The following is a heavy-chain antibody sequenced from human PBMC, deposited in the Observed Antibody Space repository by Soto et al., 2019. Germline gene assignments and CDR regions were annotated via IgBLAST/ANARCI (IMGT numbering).Heavy chain of an antibody. CDR1: GGSISSYY. V-gene: IGHV4-4*07. D-gene: IGHD3-10*01. Sequence: ASETLSLTCTVSGGSISSYYWSWIRQPAGKGLEWIGRIYTSGSTNYNPSPKGRVTMSVDTSKNQFSLKLSSVTAADTAVYYCARVKYYGPGAFDIWGQGTMVTVSS. J-gene: IGHJ3*02. CDR2: IYTSGST. CDR3: ARVKYYGPGAFDI.